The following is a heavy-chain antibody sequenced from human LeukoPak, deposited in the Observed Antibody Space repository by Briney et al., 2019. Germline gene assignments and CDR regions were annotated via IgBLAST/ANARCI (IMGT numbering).Heavy chain of an antibody. Sequence: GASLKISCTGSGYSFSSYWIGWVRQLPGKGLEWMGIIYPGDSDYSYSPSFQGQATISADTSIRTAYLQWSSLKASDTAMYYCARLGYCSGGSCYAPFDYWGQGTLVTVSS. J-gene: IGHJ4*02. CDR2: IYPGDSDY. CDR3: ARLGYCSGGSCYAPFDY. D-gene: IGHD2-15*01. V-gene: IGHV5-51*01. CDR1: GYSFSSYW.